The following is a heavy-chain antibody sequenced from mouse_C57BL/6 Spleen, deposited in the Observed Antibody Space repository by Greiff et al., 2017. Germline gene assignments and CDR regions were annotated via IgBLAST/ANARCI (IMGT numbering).Heavy chain of an antibody. J-gene: IGHJ1*03. D-gene: IGHD2-12*01. V-gene: IGHV1-69*01. CDR1: GYTFTSYW. CDR3: AIRRDWYFDV. CDR2: IDPSDSYT. Sequence: QVQLQQPGAELVMPGASVKLSCKASGYTFTSYWMHWVKQRPGQGLEWIGEIDPSDSYTNYNQKFKGKSTLTVDKSSSTAYMQLSSLTSEDSAVYYCAIRRDWYFDVWGTGTTVTVSS.